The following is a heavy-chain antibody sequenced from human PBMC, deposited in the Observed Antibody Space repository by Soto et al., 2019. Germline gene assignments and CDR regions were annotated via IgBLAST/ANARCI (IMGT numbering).Heavy chain of an antibody. J-gene: IGHJ6*02. CDR2: ISDAGDP. CDR3: ARTHRDFYALDV. CDR1: GFTFRNYD. V-gene: IGHV3-13*05. Sequence: EVQLVESGGGLVQPGGSLRLSCEASGFTFRNYDMHWVRQGTGKGLEWVSGISDAGDPDYADSVEGRFTISRENAQNSFFLQINSLRVGVTAVYYCARTHRDFYALDVWGQGTTVIVSS.